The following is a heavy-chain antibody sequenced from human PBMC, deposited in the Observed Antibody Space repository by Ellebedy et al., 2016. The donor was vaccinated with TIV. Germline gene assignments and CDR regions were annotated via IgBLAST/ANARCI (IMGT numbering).Heavy chain of an antibody. V-gene: IGHV3-7*01. CDR3: ARHRPRGQNTFDS. CDR2: IDEDGDVR. D-gene: IGHD1/OR15-1a*01. CDR1: GFTFSSYW. J-gene: IGHJ4*02. Sequence: GESLKISCAASGFTFSSYWMAWVRQAPGKGLEWVANIDEDGDVRSYVDSVKGRFTISRDNSGSSLYLQMSSLRAEDTAVYYCARHRPRGQNTFDSWGQGTLVTVSS.